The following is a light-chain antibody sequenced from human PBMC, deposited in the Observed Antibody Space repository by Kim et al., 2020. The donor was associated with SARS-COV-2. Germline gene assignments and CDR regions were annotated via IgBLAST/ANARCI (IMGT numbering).Light chain of an antibody. CDR3: QSADGSGTYV. V-gene: IGLV3-25*03. Sequence: VSPGTEARITCSGDTLTEKQTYWYQQKSGQAPLLVIYKDNERPSGIPGRFSGSSSGTTVTLTISGVQAEDDADYYCQSADGSGTYVFGTGTKVTVL. CDR1: TLTEKQ. CDR2: KDN. J-gene: IGLJ1*01.